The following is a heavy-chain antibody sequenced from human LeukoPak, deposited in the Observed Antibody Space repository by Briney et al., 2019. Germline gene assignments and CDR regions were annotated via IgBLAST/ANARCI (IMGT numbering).Heavy chain of an antibody. CDR3: TREPSSTSGYFDS. CDR1: GFTFSSYW. Sequence: GGSLRLSCAASGFTFSSYWMHWVRQAPGKGLVWVSRIESDGSSTSYAHSVKGLFTISRDNTKNTLDLQMNSLRAEDTAVYYCTREPSSTSGYFDSWGQGTLVIVSS. D-gene: IGHD2-2*01. J-gene: IGHJ4*02. V-gene: IGHV3-74*01. CDR2: IESDGSST.